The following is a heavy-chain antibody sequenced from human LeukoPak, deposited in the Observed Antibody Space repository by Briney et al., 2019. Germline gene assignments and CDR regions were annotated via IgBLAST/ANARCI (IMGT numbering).Heavy chain of an antibody. V-gene: IGHV3-23*01. J-gene: IGHJ4*02. CDR3: AKLSLSGRSQSADY. D-gene: IGHD3-10*01. CDR1: GLTFNSHS. CDR2: VSTNGDVT. Sequence: PGGSLRLSCVASGLTFNSHSMSWVRQAPGMGLEWVSVVSTNGDVTFYADSVKGRFTISRDNPKNTLFLQMNSLRAEDTAVYYCAKLSLSGRSQSADYWGQGTLVTVSS.